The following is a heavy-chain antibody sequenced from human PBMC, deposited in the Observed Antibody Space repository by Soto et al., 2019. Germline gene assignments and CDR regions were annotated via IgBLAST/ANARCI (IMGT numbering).Heavy chain of an antibody. Sequence: PSETLSLPCVLADNSITNDIWRSGVRQPPGKGLGWIAEVHHSKGASYGPSLSWRVSVSADISGHKLSLELHSVDTAATAVYYCARARYWNLDSWGQGTPVTVSS. D-gene: IGHD1-1*01. CDR3: ARARYWNLDS. V-gene: IGHV4-4*02. CDR1: DNSITNDIW. J-gene: IGHJ4*02. CDR2: VHHSKGA.